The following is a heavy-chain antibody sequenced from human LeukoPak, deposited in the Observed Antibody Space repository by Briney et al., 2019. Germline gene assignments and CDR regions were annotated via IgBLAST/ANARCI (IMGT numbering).Heavy chain of an antibody. CDR2: INHSGST. Sequence: SETLSLTCAVYGGSFSGYYWSWIRQPPGKGLEWIGEINHSGSTNYNPSLKSRVTISVDTSKNQFSLKLSSVTAADTAVYYCARLSIAAAGRDDAFDIWGQGTMVTVSS. J-gene: IGHJ3*02. V-gene: IGHV4-34*01. CDR3: ARLSIAAAGRDDAFDI. D-gene: IGHD6-13*01. CDR1: GGSFSGYY.